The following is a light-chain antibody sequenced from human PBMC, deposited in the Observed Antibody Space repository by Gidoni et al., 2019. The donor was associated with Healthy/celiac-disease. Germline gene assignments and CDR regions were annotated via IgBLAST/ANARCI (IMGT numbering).Light chain of an antibody. CDR1: ALPKKY. CDR3: YSTDISGNHRV. CDR2: EAS. Sequence: SDELTQPPSVSVSLGQTARITCTGVALPKKYGYWYQQKSGQAPVLVIYEASKRPSGIPERFSGSSSGTMATLTISGAQVEDEADYYCYSTDISGNHRVFGGGTKLTVL. V-gene: IGLV3-10*01. J-gene: IGLJ2*01.